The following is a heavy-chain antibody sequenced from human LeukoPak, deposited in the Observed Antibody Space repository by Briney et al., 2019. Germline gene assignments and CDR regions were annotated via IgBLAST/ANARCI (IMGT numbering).Heavy chain of an antibody. D-gene: IGHD6-13*01. J-gene: IGHJ4*02. CDR3: ARDGKYSSSWFRSFDY. Sequence: PSETLSLTCTVSGGSISSYYWSWIRQPAGKGLEWIGRIYTSGSTSYNPSLKSRVTMSVDTSKNQFSLKLSSVTAADTAVYYCARDGKYSSSWFRSFDYWGQGTLVTVSS. CDR2: IYTSGST. V-gene: IGHV4-4*07. CDR1: GGSISSYY.